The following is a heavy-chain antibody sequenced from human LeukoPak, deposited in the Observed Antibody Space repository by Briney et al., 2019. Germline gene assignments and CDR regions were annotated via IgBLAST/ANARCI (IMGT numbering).Heavy chain of an antibody. CDR2: IYYSGST. J-gene: IGHJ4*02. CDR3: ARHRRGDCSSASCYTDY. Sequence: PSETLSLTCTVSGGSISSYYWSWIRQPPGKGLEWIGYIYYSGSTYYNPSLKSRATISVDTSKNQFSLKLSSVTVADTAVYYCARHRRGDCSSASCYTDYWGQGTLVTV. CDR1: GGSISSYY. D-gene: IGHD2-2*02. V-gene: IGHV4-59*08.